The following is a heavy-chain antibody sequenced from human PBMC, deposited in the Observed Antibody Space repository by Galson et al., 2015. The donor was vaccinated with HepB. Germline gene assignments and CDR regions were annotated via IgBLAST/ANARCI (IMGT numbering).Heavy chain of an antibody. Sequence: SLRLSCAPSGFTFDYYAMTWVRQAPGKGLEWVSGISPSGDMSFVADSVRGRFTISRDNSRNVLYLHMKGLRVEDTALYYCAKVQTRKNDGWYYSAWGEIDSWGQGTLVSVSS. CDR2: ISPSGDMS. CDR1: GFTFDYYA. D-gene: IGHD2/OR15-2a*01. V-gene: IGHV3-23*01. CDR3: AKVQTRKNDGWYYSAWGEIDS. J-gene: IGHJ4*02.